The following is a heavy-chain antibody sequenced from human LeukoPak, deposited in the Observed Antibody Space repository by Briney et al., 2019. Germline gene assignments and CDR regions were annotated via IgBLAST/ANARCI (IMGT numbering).Heavy chain of an antibody. Sequence: GASVKVSCKASGYTFTSYGISWVRQAPGQGLEWMGWISAYNGNTNYAQKLQGRVTMTTDTSTSTAYMELRSLRSDDTAVYYCARDLKPYCSGGSCYYYFDYWGQGTLVTVSS. V-gene: IGHV1-18*01. J-gene: IGHJ4*02. CDR1: GYTFTSYG. CDR3: ARDLKPYCSGGSCYYYFDY. CDR2: ISAYNGNT. D-gene: IGHD2-15*01.